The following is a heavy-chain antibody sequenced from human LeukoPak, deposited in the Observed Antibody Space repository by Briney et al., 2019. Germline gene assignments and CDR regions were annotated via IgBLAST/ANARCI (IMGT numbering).Heavy chain of an antibody. D-gene: IGHD1-26*01. J-gene: IGHJ4*02. Sequence: PSETLSLTCTVSGGSVSRGGYYWSRIRQHPGKGLEWIGYTSYSGGTYYNPSLMSRITMSVDRSQNQFSLKMRDVTAADTAVDFCATAEWEYFYFDSWGQGALVAVSS. CDR2: TSYSGGT. CDR3: ATAEWEYFYFDS. CDR1: GGSVSRGGYY. V-gene: IGHV4-31*03.